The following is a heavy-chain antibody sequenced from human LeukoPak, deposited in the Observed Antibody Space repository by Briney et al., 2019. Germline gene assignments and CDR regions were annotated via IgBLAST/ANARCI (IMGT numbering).Heavy chain of an antibody. CDR3: ARHLSVAAADPWFDP. Sequence: SVKVSCKASGGTFSSYAISWVRQAPGQGLEWMGGIIPIFGTANYAQKFQGRVTITTDESTSTAYMELSSLRSEDTAVYYCARHLSVAAADPWFDPWGQGTLVTVSS. D-gene: IGHD6-13*01. J-gene: IGHJ5*02. V-gene: IGHV1-69*05. CDR1: GGTFSSYA. CDR2: IIPIFGTA.